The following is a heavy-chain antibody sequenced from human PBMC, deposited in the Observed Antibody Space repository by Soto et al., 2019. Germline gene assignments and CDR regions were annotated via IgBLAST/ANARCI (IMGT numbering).Heavy chain of an antibody. J-gene: IGHJ6*02. CDR2: ISYDGSNK. V-gene: IGHV3-30*03. CDR3: WSMDV. Sequence: HPVGSLRLSCAASGFTFSSYGMHWVRQAPGKGLEWVAVISYDGSNKYYADSVKGRFTISRDNSKNTLYLQMNSLRAEDTAVYYCWSMDVWGQGTTVTVSS. CDR1: GFTFSSYG.